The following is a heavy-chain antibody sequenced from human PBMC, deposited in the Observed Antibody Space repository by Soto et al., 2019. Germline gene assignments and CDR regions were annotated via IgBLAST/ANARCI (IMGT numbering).Heavy chain of an antibody. CDR1: GFTFSSYS. CDR2: ISSSSSYI. CDR3: ARETLAAAHAFDI. D-gene: IGHD2-15*01. V-gene: IGHV3-21*01. Sequence: PGGSLRLSCAASGFTFSSYSMNWVRQAPGKGLEWVSSISSSSSYIYYADSVKGRFTISRDNAKNSLYLQMNSLRAEDTAVYYCARETLAAAHAFDIWGQGTMVTVSS. J-gene: IGHJ3*02.